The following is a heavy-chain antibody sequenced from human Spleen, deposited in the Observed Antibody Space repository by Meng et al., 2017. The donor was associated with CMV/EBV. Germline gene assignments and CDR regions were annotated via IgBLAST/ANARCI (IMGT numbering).Heavy chain of an antibody. CDR3: ARDYCSTTSCYVGENGMDV. V-gene: IGHV3-21*01. CDR2: ISSSSKYI. J-gene: IGHJ6*02. Sequence: GGSLRLSCAGSGFTFSRYNMNWVRQAPGRGLEWVSAISSSSKYIYYADSVKGRLTISRDNAKNSLYLQMNSLGAEDTAVYYCARDYCSTTSCYVGENGMDVWGQGTTGTVSS. D-gene: IGHD2-2*01. CDR1: GFTFSRYN.